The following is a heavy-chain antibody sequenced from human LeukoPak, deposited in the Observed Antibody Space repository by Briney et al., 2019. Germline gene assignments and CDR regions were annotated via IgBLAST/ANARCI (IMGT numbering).Heavy chain of an antibody. V-gene: IGHV3-21*01. J-gene: IGHJ4*02. CDR3: ARIYYSDSGGFYSDY. Sequence: RGSLRLSCAASGFTFSTYNMNWVRQAPGKGLEWVSSIGSSRFYISYADSVRGRFTISRDNAKNSLYLQMNSLRPEDTAVYYCARIYYSDSGGFYSDYWGQGTLVTVSS. CDR2: IGSSRFYI. D-gene: IGHD3-10*01. CDR1: GFTFSTYN.